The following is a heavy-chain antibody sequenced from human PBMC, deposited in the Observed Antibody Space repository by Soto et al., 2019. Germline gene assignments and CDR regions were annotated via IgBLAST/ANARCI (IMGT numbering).Heavy chain of an antibody. D-gene: IGHD4-17*01. CDR3: ARRPYGDYGDYFDY. CDR2: IKADGSST. Sequence: PGGSLRLSCAASGFTLSSRWMHWVRQAPGKGLVWVSRIKADGSSTSYADSVKGRFTISRDNAKNTLYLQMNSLRAEDTAVYYCARRPYGDYGDYFDYWGQGTLVTVSS. CDR1: GFTLSSRW. V-gene: IGHV3-74*01. J-gene: IGHJ4*02.